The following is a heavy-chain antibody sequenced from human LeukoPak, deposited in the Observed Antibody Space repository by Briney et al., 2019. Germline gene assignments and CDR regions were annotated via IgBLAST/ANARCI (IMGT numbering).Heavy chain of an antibody. Sequence: SETLSLTCAVYSGSLGGYYWSWIRQPPGKGLEWIGEIKPGGVTNYNPSVKSRVTISADTSKNQLSLNLNSATAADTAVYYCARNSWAHDYWGQGTLVTVSS. CDR1: SGSLGGYY. CDR2: IKPGGVT. D-gene: IGHD4-23*01. V-gene: IGHV4-34*01. CDR3: ARNSWAHDY. J-gene: IGHJ4*02.